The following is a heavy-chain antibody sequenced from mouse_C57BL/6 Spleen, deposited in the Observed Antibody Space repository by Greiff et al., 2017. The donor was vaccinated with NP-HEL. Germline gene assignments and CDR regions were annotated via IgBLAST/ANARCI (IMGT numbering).Heavy chain of an antibody. CDR2: ISNGGGST. D-gene: IGHD2-4*01. Sequence: EVHLVESGGGLVQPGGSLKLSCAASGFTFSDYYMYWVRQTPEKRLEWVAYISNGGGSTYYPDTVKGRFTISRDNAKNTLYLQMSRLKSEDTAMYYCARKIYYDYDYAMDYWGQGTSVTVSS. CDR3: ARKIYYDYDYAMDY. CDR1: GFTFSDYY. J-gene: IGHJ4*01. V-gene: IGHV5-12*01.